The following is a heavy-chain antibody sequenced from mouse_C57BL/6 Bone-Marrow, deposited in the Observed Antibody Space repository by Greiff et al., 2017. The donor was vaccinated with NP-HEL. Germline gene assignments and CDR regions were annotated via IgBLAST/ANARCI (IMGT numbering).Heavy chain of an antibody. V-gene: IGHV1-26*01. D-gene: IGHD2-4*01. CDR3: ARSPYDDYDGDYFDY. CDR1: GYTFTDYY. CDR2: INPNNGGT. J-gene: IGHJ2*01. Sequence: EVQLQQSGPELVKPGASVKISCKASGYTFTDYYMNWVKQSHGKSLEWIGDINPNNGGTSYNQKFKGKATLTVDKSSSTAYMELRSLTSEDSAVYYCARSPYDDYDGDYFDYWGQGTTLTVSS.